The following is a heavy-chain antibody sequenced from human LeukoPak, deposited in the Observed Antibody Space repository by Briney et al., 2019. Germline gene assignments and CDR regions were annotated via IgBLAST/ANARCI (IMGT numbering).Heavy chain of an antibody. CDR3: ARDILGYTTSWYRFDS. Sequence: ASVKLSCKASGYNFNNYGISWVRQAPGQGLEWMGWISGYNGNTKSAQNLQDRVTMTTDTSTNTAYMELRSLRSDDTAVYYCARDILGYTTSWYRFDSWGQGSQVTVSS. D-gene: IGHD6-13*01. J-gene: IGHJ4*02. V-gene: IGHV1-18*01. CDR2: ISGYNGNT. CDR1: GYNFNNYG.